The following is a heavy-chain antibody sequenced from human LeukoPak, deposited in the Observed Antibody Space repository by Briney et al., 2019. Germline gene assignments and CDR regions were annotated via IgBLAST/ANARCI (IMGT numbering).Heavy chain of an antibody. Sequence: GASVKVSCKASGGGFTFTSHAISWVRQAPGQGLEWMGGLIPIYGSANYAQKFQGRVTITSDESTGTVYMELSSLRPEDSAVYYCAGFFYDNSGDAFDIWGQGTMVTVSS. CDR3: AGFFYDNSGDAFDI. D-gene: IGHD3-22*01. J-gene: IGHJ3*02. CDR1: GGGFTFTSHA. CDR2: LIPIYGSA. V-gene: IGHV1-69*13.